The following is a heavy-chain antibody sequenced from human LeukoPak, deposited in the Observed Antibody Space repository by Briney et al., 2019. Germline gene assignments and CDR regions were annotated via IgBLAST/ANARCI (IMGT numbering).Heavy chain of an antibody. Sequence: GGSLRLSCAASGFTFSSYSMNWVRQAPGKGLEWVSYISSSGSTIQYADSVKGRFTISRDNAKKSLYLQMNSLRDEDTAVYYCIRDLFDDYSLDYWGQGALVTVSS. CDR3: IRDLFDDYSLDY. D-gene: IGHD3-16*01. V-gene: IGHV3-48*02. J-gene: IGHJ4*02. CDR1: GFTFSSYS. CDR2: ISSSGSTI.